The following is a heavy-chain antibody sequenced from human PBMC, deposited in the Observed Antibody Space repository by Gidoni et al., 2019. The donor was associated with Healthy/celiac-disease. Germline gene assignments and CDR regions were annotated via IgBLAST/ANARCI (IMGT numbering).Heavy chain of an antibody. CDR2: ISGSGGST. Sequence: EVQLLESGGGLVQPGGSLRLSCAASGFTFSSYAMGWVRQAPGKGLEWVSAISGSGGSTYYADSVKGRFTISRDNSKNTLYLQMNSLRAEDTAVYYCAKDRLWFGEPPVVLADYWGQGTLVTVSS. J-gene: IGHJ4*02. V-gene: IGHV3-23*01. CDR3: AKDRLWFGEPPVVLADY. D-gene: IGHD3-10*01. CDR1: GFTFSSYA.